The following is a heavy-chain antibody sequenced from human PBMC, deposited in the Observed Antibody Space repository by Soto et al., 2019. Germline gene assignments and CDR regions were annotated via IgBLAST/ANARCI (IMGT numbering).Heavy chain of an antibody. CDR1: GCTVSSNY. D-gene: IGHD3-22*01. J-gene: IGHJ4*02. CDR3: ARDRSMIVVVPGY. Sequence: GGSLRLSCAASGCTVSSNYMSWVRQAPGKGLEWVSVIYSGGSTYYADSVKGRFTISRDNSKNTLYLQMNSLRAEDTAVYYCARDRSMIVVVPGYWGQGTLVTVSS. CDR2: IYSGGST. V-gene: IGHV3-66*02.